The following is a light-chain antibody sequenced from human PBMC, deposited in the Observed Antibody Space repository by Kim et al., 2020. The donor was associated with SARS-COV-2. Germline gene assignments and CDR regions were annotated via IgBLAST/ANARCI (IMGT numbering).Light chain of an antibody. CDR3: QSYDNSLSGYV. Sequence: QRVTICCTGSISNIGAGYDVSWYQQLPGTAPKRLIYGNSNRPSGVPDRFSGSKSDTSASLAITGLQAEDEADYYCQSYDNSLSGYVFGSGTKVTV. V-gene: IGLV1-40*01. J-gene: IGLJ1*01. CDR1: ISNIGAGYD. CDR2: GNS.